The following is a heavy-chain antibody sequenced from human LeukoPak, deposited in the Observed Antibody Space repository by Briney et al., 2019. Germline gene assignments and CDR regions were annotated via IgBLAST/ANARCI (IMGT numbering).Heavy chain of an antibody. V-gene: IGHV3-48*03. J-gene: IGHJ4*02. CDR2: ISSSGRTM. CDR1: GFTFSSYE. Sequence: GGSLRLSCAVSGFTFSSYEMNWVRQAPGKGLEWGSYISSSGRTMYYADSVKGRFTISRDNAKNSLYLQMNSLRAEDTAVYYCARDWRAVAGSYFDYWGQGTLVTVSS. CDR3: ARDWRAVAGSYFDY. D-gene: IGHD6-19*01.